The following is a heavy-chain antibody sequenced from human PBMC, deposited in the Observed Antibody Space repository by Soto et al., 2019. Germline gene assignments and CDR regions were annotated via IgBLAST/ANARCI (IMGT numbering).Heavy chain of an antibody. J-gene: IGHJ4*02. CDR3: ARGGSSGYYPPFDY. CDR2: IIPIFGTA. V-gene: IGHV1-69*13. D-gene: IGHD3-22*01. CDR1: GGTFSSYA. Sequence: SVKVSCKASGGTFSSYAISWVRQAPGRGLEWMGGIIPIFGTANYAQKFQGRVTITADESTSTAYMELSSLRSEDTAVYYCARGGSSGYYPPFDYWGRGTLVAVCS.